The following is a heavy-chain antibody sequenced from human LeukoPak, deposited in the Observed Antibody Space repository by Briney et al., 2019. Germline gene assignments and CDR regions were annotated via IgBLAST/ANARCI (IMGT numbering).Heavy chain of an antibody. V-gene: IGHV3-21*01. CDR2: ISSSSSYI. Sequence: GGSLSLSCAASGFTFSSYSMNWVRQAPGKGLEWVSSISSSSSYIYYADSVKGRFTISRDNAKNSLYLQMNSLRAEDTAVYYCAILTFGGVYVSWGQGTLVTVSS. J-gene: IGHJ4*02. CDR3: AILTFGGVYVS. D-gene: IGHD3-16*01. CDR1: GFTFSSYS.